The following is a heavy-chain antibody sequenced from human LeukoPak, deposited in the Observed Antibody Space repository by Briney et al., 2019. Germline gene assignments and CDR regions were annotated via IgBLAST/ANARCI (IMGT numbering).Heavy chain of an antibody. J-gene: IGHJ1*01. Sequence: TGESLRLSCAASGFTFSGHWMSWVRQAPGKGLEWVANIKQDGSEKSYVDSVKGRFTISRDNAKNSLYLQMNSLRAEDTAVYYCAKGSSDGSGSERYWGQGTLVTVSS. CDR3: AKGSSDGSGSERY. CDR1: GFTFSGHW. V-gene: IGHV3-7*05. CDR2: IKQDGSEK. D-gene: IGHD3-10*01.